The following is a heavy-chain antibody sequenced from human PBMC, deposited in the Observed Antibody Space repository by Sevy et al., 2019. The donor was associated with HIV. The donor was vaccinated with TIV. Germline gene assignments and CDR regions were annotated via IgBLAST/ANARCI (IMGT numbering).Heavy chain of an antibody. CDR3: SSFGRLIIINGDTFEL. CDR2: LYHDGST. D-gene: IGHD3-9*01. CDR1: GYSISSAYS. J-gene: IGHJ3*01. Sequence: WETLSLTCTVSGYSISSAYSWGWIRQPPGKGLEWIANLYHDGSTYYNPSLNSRVTISIDTSKNQFSLKLSSVTSAGTAVYYCSSFGRLIIINGDTFELWGQGTMVTVSS. V-gene: IGHV4-38-2*02.